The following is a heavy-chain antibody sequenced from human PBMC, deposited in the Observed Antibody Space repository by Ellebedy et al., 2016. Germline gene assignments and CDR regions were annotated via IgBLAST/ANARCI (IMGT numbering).Heavy chain of an antibody. J-gene: IGHJ4*02. D-gene: IGHD6-19*01. Sequence: GGSLRLSCTASGFTFGDYAMSWFRQAPGKGLEWVGRIKNKANSYTTKYAASVKGRFTISRDDSKSSLYLQMNSLKTEDTAVYYCARVDSSGWYLDCWGQGTLVTVSS. CDR1: GFTFGDYA. CDR2: IKNKANSYTT. CDR3: ARVDSSGWYLDC. V-gene: IGHV3-72*01.